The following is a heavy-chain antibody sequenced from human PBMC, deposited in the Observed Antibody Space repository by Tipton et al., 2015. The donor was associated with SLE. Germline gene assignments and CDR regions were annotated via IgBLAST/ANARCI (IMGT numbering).Heavy chain of an antibody. CDR2: IYNNGNT. CDR3: ARAKRSSTTWGYWFDP. Sequence: TLSLTCTVSGASISSHYWKWIRQPPGKGLEWIGNIYNNGNTNYNPSLKSRVTISVDTSRNQFFLKLSSVAAADTALYYCARAKRSSTTWGYWFDPWGQGTLATVSS. CDR1: GASISSHY. D-gene: IGHD2-2*01. V-gene: IGHV4-59*11. J-gene: IGHJ5*02.